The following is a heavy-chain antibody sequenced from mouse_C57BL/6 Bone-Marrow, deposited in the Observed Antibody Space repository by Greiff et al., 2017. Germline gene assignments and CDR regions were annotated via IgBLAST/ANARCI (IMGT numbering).Heavy chain of an antibody. CDR2: IYPGSGST. V-gene: IGHV1-55*01. CDR1: GYTFTSYW. Sequence: QVQLQQSGAELVKPGASVKMSCKASGYTFTSYWITWVKQRPGQGLEWIGDIYPGSGSTNYNEKFKSKATLTVDTSSSTAYMQLSSLTSEDSAVYYCARRGDYGSSSYYFDYWGQGTTLTVSS. J-gene: IGHJ2*01. D-gene: IGHD1-1*01. CDR3: ARRGDYGSSSYYFDY.